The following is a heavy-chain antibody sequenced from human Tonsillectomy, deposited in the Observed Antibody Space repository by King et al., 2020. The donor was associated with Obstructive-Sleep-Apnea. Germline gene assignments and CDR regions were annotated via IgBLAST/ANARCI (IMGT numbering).Heavy chain of an antibody. CDR3: TTPRSSSGYYSGMDV. Sequence: VQLVESGGGLVKPGGSLRLSCAASGFTFSNAWMSWVRQAPGKGLEWVGRIKSKTDGGTTDYAAPVKGRFTISRDDSKNTLYLQMNSLKTEDTAGYYCTTPRSSSGYYSGMDVWGQGTTVTVSS. CDR2: IKSKTDGGTT. D-gene: IGHD6-6*01. CDR1: GFTFSNAW. V-gene: IGHV3-15*01. J-gene: IGHJ6*02.